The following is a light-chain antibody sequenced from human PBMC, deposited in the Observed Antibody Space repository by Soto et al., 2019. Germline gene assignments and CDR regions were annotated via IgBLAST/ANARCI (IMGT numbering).Light chain of an antibody. CDR1: QSVSSK. J-gene: IGKJ1*01. CDR2: GAS. Sequence: EIVMTQSPATLSVSPGERATLSCRASQSVSSKLAWYQQKPGQTPRVLIYGASTRATDIPARFSGSGSGTEFTLTISSLQSEDSAVYHCQHYNDWPPTWTFGQGTKV. V-gene: IGKV3-15*01. CDR3: QHYNDWPPTWT.